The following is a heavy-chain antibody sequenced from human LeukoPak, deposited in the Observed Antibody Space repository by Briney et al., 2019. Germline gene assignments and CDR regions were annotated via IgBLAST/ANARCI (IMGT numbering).Heavy chain of an antibody. CDR2: MYCDGRT. CDR1: GFTVSSNY. D-gene: IGHD4-11*01. CDR3: ARGYSNYMAWFDP. J-gene: IGHJ5*02. V-gene: IGHV3-66*02. Sequence: RPGGSLRLSCAASGFTVSSNYMSWVRQSPGKGLEWVSVMYCDGRTYNADSVKGRFTISRDNSKNTLYLQMNSLRVEDTALYYCARGYSNYMAWFDPWGQGTLVTVSS.